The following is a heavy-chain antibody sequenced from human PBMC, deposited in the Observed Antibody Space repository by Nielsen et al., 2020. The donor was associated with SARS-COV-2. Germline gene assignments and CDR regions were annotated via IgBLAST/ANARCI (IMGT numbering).Heavy chain of an antibody. Sequence: SETLSLTCTVSGGSISSYYWSWIRQPPGKGLEWIGYIYYSGSTNYNPSLKSRVTISVDTSKNQFSLKLSSVTAADTAVYYCARDQLWSSGYMDVWGKGTTVTDSS. D-gene: IGHD5-18*01. CDR3: ARDQLWSSGYMDV. J-gene: IGHJ6*03. CDR2: IYYSGST. CDR1: GGSISSYY. V-gene: IGHV4-59*12.